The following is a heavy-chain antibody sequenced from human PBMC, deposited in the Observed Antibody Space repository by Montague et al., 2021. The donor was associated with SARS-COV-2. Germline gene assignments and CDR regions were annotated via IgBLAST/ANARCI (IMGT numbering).Heavy chain of an antibody. Sequence: LVKPTQTLTLTCTFSGFSLSTSGMCVSWIRQPPGKGLEWIGYIYYSGSTNYNPSLKSRVTISVDTSKNQFSLKLSSVTAADTAVYYCARYTRQIRLIVFDYGMDVWGQGTTVTVSS. J-gene: IGHJ6*02. CDR1: GFSLSTSGMC. V-gene: IGHV4-61*08. CDR3: ARYTRQIRLIVFDYGMDV. D-gene: IGHD5-18*01. CDR2: IYYSGST.